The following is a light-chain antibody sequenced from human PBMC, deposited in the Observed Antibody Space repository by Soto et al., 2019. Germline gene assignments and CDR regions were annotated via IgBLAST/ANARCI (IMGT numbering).Light chain of an antibody. Sequence: QSVLTQPPSASGTPGQRVSISCSGTSTNIGSNTVNWYQQFPGTAPKLLIYGNSQRRPGVPGRLSGSKSGTSASLDISGLQSEDEADYYCAAWDDRLNGPSYVFGTGTKATVL. V-gene: IGLV1-44*01. CDR1: STNIGSNT. CDR3: AAWDDRLNGPSYV. J-gene: IGLJ1*01. CDR2: GNS.